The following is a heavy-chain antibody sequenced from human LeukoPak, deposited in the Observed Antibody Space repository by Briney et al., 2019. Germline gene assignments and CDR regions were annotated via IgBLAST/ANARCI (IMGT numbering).Heavy chain of an antibody. CDR1: GYTFTSYG. Sequence: GASVKVSCKASGYTFTSYGISWVRQAPGQGLEWMGWISAYNGNTNYAQKLRGRVTMTTDTSTSTAYMELRSLRSDDTVVYYCARDSPFDSGYYYVAGSDFDYWGQGTLVTVSS. V-gene: IGHV1-18*01. D-gene: IGHD3-22*01. J-gene: IGHJ4*02. CDR2: ISAYNGNT. CDR3: ARDSPFDSGYYYVAGSDFDY.